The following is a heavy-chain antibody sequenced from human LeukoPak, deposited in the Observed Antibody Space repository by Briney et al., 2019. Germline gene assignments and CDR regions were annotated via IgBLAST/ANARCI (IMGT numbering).Heavy chain of an antibody. J-gene: IGHJ5*02. CDR1: GFTFSDYY. Sequence: GGSLTLSCAASGFTFSDYYMSWIRQAPGKGLEWVSYISSSSYTNYADSVKGRFTISRDNAKNSLYLQMNSLRAEDTAVYYCAREGYYGSGSYRGGWFDPWGQGTLVTVSS. D-gene: IGHD3-10*01. V-gene: IGHV3-11*06. CDR3: AREGYYGSGSYRGGWFDP. CDR2: ISSSSYT.